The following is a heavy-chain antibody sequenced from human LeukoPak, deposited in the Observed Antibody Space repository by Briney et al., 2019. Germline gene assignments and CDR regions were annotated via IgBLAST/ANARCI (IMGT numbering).Heavy chain of an antibody. J-gene: IGHJ4*02. CDR1: RFTFSDYY. CDR2: ISSSGSTT. Sequence: GGSPRLSCAASRFTFSDYYMSWVRQAPGKGLEWVSYISSSGSTTYYAESVKGRFTISRDNAKNSLYLQMNSRRAEDTAVYYCAREGEWLDYWGQGTLVTVSS. D-gene: IGHD3-3*01. V-gene: IGHV3-11*01. CDR3: AREGEWLDY.